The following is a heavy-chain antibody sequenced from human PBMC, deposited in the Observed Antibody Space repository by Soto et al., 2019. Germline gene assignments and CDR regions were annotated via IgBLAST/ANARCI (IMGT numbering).Heavy chain of an antibody. CDR3: AKDYLNLAAAGLYYFDY. D-gene: IGHD6-13*01. J-gene: IGHJ4*02. CDR1: GFTFSGYG. CDR2: ISYDGSNK. Sequence: GGSLRLSCAASGFTFSGYGMHWVRQAPGKGLEWVAVISYDGSNKYYADSVKGRFTISRDNSKNTLYLQMNSLRAEDTAVYYCAKDYLNLAAAGLYYFDYWGQGTLVTVSS. V-gene: IGHV3-30*18.